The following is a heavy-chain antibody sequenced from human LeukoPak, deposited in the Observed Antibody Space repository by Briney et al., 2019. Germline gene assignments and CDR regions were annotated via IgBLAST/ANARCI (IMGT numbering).Heavy chain of an antibody. CDR1: GYSFTSYW. CDR2: IYPGDSDT. Sequence: GESLKISCKGSGYSFTSYWIGWVRQMPGKGLEWMGIIYPGDSDTRYSPSFQGQVTISADKSISTAYLQWSSLKASDTAMYYCARHGAVAGTGVWFDSWGQGTLVTVSS. V-gene: IGHV5-51*01. CDR3: ARHGAVAGTGVWFDS. D-gene: IGHD6-19*01. J-gene: IGHJ5*01.